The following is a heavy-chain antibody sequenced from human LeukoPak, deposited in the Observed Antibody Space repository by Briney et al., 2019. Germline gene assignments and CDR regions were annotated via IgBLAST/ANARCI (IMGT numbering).Heavy chain of an antibody. CDR1: GFTVSTYW. CDR2: IKQDGSEK. D-gene: IGHD2-21*01. CDR3: ARHIGTYYDY. J-gene: IGHJ4*02. Sequence: GGSLRLSCAASGFTVSTYWMSWVRQAPGKGMEWVANIKQDGSEKYYVDSVKGRFTISRDNAKNSLYLQMNSLRAEDTAVYYCARHIGTYYDYWGQGTLVTVSS. V-gene: IGHV3-7*01.